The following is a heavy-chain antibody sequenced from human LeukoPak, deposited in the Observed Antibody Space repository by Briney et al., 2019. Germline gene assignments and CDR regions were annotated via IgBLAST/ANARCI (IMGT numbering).Heavy chain of an antibody. CDR3: ARFSPRAMGNYLDF. CDR2: NNPRGST. V-gene: IGHV4-30-2*01. D-gene: IGHD7-27*01. CDR1: GGSISTGCNA. J-gene: IGHJ4*02. Sequence: PWESLSLTCAVSGGSISTGCNAWGWLRQRQGKGLESFIYNNPRGSTYYNQSLKSRVILSLDKSANKFYLNLSCVTAADTAVYYCARFSPRAMGNYLDFWGQGTLVTVSS.